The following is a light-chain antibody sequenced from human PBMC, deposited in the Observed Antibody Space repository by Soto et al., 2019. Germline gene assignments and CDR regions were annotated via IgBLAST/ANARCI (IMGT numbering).Light chain of an antibody. CDR1: SSEVGGYNY. CDR2: EVS. CDR3: SSYTSSSTHFV. J-gene: IGLJ1*01. Sequence: QSALTQPASVSGSPGQSITISCTGTSSEVGGYNYVSWYQQHPGKAPKLMIYEVSNRPSGVSNRFSGYKSGNTASLTISGPQAEDEADYYCSSYTSSSTHFVFGTGTKVTVL. V-gene: IGLV2-14*01.